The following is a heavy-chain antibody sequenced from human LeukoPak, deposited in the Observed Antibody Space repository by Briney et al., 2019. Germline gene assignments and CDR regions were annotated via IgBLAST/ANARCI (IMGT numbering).Heavy chain of an antibody. CDR2: IKPDSGNT. CDR3: ARGEVVTGTEY. CDR1: GYTFSGYY. J-gene: IGHJ4*02. V-gene: IGHV1-2*02. D-gene: IGHD6-19*01. Sequence: ASVKVSCKASGYTFSGYYIHWVRQAPGQGLEWMGLIKPDSGNTKYPQKFQGRVTMTRDTSISTAYMELSRLRSDDTAMYYCARGEVVTGTEYWGQGTLVTVSS.